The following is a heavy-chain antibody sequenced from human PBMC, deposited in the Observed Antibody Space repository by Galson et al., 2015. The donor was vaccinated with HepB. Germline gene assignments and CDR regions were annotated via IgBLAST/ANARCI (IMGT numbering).Heavy chain of an antibody. CDR1: GFTFSSYG. J-gene: IGHJ3*02. V-gene: IGHV3-30*18. CDR3: ANRLGYCSSTSCYAGAFDI. Sequence: SLRLSCAASGFTFSSYGMHWVRQAPGKGLEWVAVISYDGSNKYYADSVKGRFTISRDNSKNTLYLQMNSLRAEDTAVYYCANRLGYCSSTSCYAGAFDIWGQGTMVTVSS. CDR2: ISYDGSNK. D-gene: IGHD2-2*03.